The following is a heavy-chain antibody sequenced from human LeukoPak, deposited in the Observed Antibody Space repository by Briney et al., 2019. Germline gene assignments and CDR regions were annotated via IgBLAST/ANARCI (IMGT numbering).Heavy chain of an antibody. CDR2: IYYSGST. CDR3: ARDHTETSSLNFRNYYYYGMDI. V-gene: IGHV4-31*11. D-gene: IGHD4-4*01. Sequence: SETLSLTCAVYGGSFSDYSWNWIRQHPGKGLEWIGYIYYSGSTYYNPSLTSRVTMSVDTSKNQFSLKLSSVTAADTAIYYCARDHTETSSLNFRNYYYYGMDIWGQGTTVIVSS. J-gene: IGHJ6*02. CDR1: GGSFSDYS.